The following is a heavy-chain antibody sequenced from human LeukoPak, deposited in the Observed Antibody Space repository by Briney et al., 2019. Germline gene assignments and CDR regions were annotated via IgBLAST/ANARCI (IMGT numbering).Heavy chain of an antibody. V-gene: IGHV4-59*01. CDR1: GGSISSYY. CDR2: IYYSGST. CDR3: ARDGEWRYGMDV. Sequence: SQTLSLTCTVSGGSISSYYWSWIRQPPGKGLEWIGYIYYSGSTNYNPSLKSRVTISVDTSKNQFSLKLSSVTAADTAVYYCARDGEWRYGMDVWGQGTTVTVSS. J-gene: IGHJ6*02. D-gene: IGHD7-27*01.